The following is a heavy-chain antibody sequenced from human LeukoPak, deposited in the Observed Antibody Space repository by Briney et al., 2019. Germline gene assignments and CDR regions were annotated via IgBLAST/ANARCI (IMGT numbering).Heavy chain of an antibody. J-gene: IGHJ4*02. CDR1: GFTFADYA. D-gene: IGHD1-26*01. CDR2: ISWNSGSI. CDR3: AKGATYYGTLYYFYY. V-gene: IGHV3-9*01. Sequence: GGSLRLSCAASGFTFADYAMHWVRRAPGKGLEWVSGISWNSGSIDYADSVKGRFTISRDNAKNSLYLQMNSLRAEDTALYYCAKGATYYGTLYYFYYWGQGTLVTVSS.